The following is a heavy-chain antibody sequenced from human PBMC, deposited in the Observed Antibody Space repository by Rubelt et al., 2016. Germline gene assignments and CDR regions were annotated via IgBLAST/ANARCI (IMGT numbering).Heavy chain of an antibody. CDR3: ARQPPGSPYYYYMDV. CDR1: GGSFSGYY. V-gene: IGHV4-34*01. CDR2: INHSGTT. J-gene: IGHJ6*03. Sequence: QVQLQQWGAGLLKPSETLSLTCAVYGGSFSGYYWSWIRHPPGKGLEWIGEINHSGTTNYNPSLKSRVTISVDTSKTQFSLKLSSVTAADTAVYYCARQPPGSPYYYYMDVWGKGTTVTVSS. D-gene: IGHD6-6*01.